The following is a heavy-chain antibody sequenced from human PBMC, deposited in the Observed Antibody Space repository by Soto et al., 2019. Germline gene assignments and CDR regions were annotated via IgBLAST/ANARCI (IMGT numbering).Heavy chain of an antibody. CDR3: AHIFYDLSTGPLYFDN. V-gene: IGHV2-5*02. J-gene: IGHJ4*02. CDR1: GFSLSTSRGG. Sequence: QITLKESGPPLVKPTQTLTLTCTFSGFSLSTSRGGVGWIRQPPGKALEWLALIYWDDDKRYSPSLSSRLTITKDTSKNQVVLTMTKMDPVDTATYYCAHIFYDLSTGPLYFDNWGQGTLVTVSS. D-gene: IGHD3-9*01. CDR2: IYWDDDK.